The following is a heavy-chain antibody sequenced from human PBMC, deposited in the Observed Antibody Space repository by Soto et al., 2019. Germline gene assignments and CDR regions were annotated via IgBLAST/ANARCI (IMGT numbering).Heavy chain of an antibody. CDR1: GFTFSSYA. V-gene: IGHV3-23*01. Sequence: GGSLRLSCAASGFTFSSYAMSWVRQAPGKGLEWVSAISGSGGSTYYADSVKGRFTISRDNSKNTLYLQMNSLRAEDTAVYYCAKKMPAQWYSGSYSTLLGAFDIWGQGTMVTVSS. D-gene: IGHD1-26*01. CDR3: AKKMPAQWYSGSYSTLLGAFDI. CDR2: ISGSGGST. J-gene: IGHJ3*02.